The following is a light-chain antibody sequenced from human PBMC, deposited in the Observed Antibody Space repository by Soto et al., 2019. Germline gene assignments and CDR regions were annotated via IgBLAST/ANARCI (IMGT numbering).Light chain of an antibody. CDR2: DAS. V-gene: IGKV3-11*01. CDR1: QSVSSY. Sequence: EIVLTQSPATLSLSPWERATLSCRASQSVSSYLAWYQQKPGQAPRLLIYDASNRATGIPDRFSGGGSGTDFTITISSLEPEDFEVYYCQQRSNLPPTFGQGTRLDIK. CDR3: QQRSNLPPT. J-gene: IGKJ5*01.